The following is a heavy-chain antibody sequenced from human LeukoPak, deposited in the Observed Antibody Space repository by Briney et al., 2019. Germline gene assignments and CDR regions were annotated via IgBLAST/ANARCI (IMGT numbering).Heavy chain of an antibody. J-gene: IGHJ5*02. CDR2: FDPEDGET. Sequence: GASVKVSCKVSGYTLTELSMHWVRQAPGKGLEWMGGFDPEDGETIYAQKFQGRVTMTRDTSTSTVYMELSSLRSEDTAVYYCAREMTYYYGSGSYYRYNWFDPWGQGTLVTVSS. D-gene: IGHD3-10*01. CDR3: AREMTYYYGSGSYYRYNWFDP. CDR1: GYTLTELS. V-gene: IGHV1-24*01.